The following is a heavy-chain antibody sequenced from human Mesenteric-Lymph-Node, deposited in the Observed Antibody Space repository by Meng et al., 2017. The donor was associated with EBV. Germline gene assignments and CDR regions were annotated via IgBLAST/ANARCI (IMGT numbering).Heavy chain of an antibody. CDR1: CYTFTNYG. D-gene: IGHD1-26*01. J-gene: IGHJ4*02. V-gene: IGHV1-18*01. CDR2: INAYNGDT. CDR3: ARVEVGITSGDY. Sequence: QAELVQSRGKGKKTGASVKVPCKAACYTFTNYGITWVRQAPGQGLEWMGWINAYNGDTNYAQTLQGRVTMTTDTSTSTAYMELRSLRSDDTAVYYCARVEVGITSGDYWGQGTLVTVSS.